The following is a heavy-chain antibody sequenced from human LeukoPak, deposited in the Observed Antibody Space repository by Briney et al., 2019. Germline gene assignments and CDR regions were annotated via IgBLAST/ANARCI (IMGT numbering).Heavy chain of an antibody. V-gene: IGHV3-74*01. CDR1: GFTFSSYW. CDR2: INSDGSTT. CDR3: ARESGEYCSSTSCYASNAFDI. D-gene: IGHD2-2*01. Sequence: GGSLRLSCVASGFTFSSYWMHWVRHAPGEGLVWVSRINSDGSTTTYADSVKGRFTISRDNSKNTLYLQMNSLRAEDTAVYYCARESGEYCSSTSCYASNAFDIWGQGTMVTVSS. J-gene: IGHJ3*02.